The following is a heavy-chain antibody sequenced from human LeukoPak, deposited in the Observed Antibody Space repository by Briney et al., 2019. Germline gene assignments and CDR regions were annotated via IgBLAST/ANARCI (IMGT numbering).Heavy chain of an antibody. CDR3: ARVGVATFTYWFDP. Sequence: ASVKVSCKASGYSFTGYYMHWVRQAPGQGLEWMGWINPNSGGTNYAQKLQGRVTMTTDTSTRTAYMELRSLRSDDTAVYYCARVGVATFTYWFDPWGQGTLVTVSS. CDR1: GYSFTGYY. CDR2: INPNSGGT. V-gene: IGHV1-2*02. J-gene: IGHJ5*02. D-gene: IGHD5-12*01.